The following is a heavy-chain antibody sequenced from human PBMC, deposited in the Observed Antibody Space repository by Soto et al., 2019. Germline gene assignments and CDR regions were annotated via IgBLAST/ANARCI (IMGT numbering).Heavy chain of an antibody. Sequence: SETLSLTCTVSGGSVSSGSYYWSWIRQHPGKGLEWIGYIYYSGSTNYNPSLKSRVTISVDTTKNQFSLKLSSVTAADTAVYYCARDSFLVWGLRELQVEPRAHSYGMDVWGQGTTVTVSS. CDR2: IYYSGST. V-gene: IGHV4-61*01. CDR3: ARDSFLVWGLRELQVEPRAHSYGMDV. D-gene: IGHD3-3*01. CDR1: GGSVSSGSYY. J-gene: IGHJ6*02.